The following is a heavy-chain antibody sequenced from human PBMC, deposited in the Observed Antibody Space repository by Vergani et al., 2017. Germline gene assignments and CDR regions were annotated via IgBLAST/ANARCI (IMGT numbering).Heavy chain of an antibody. CDR1: GFTFSSYS. J-gene: IGHJ5*02. D-gene: IGHD6-19*01. CDR2: ISSSSSYI. CDR3: ASWIRIAVA. V-gene: IGHV3-21*01. Sequence: EVQLVESGGGLVKPGGSLRLSCAASGFTFSSYSMNWVRQAPGKGLEWVSSISSSSSYIYYADSVKGRLTISRDNAKNSLYLQMNSLRAEDTAVYYCASWIRIAVAWGQGTLVTVSS.